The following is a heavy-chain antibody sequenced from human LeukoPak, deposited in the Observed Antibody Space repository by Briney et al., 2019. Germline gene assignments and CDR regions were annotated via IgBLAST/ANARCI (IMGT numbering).Heavy chain of an antibody. D-gene: IGHD3-3*01. CDR2: ISAYNGNT. CDR3: ARRTIFSYYYGMDV. CDR1: GYTFTSYG. J-gene: IGHJ6*02. V-gene: IGHV1-18*01. Sequence: ASVKVSCRASGYTFTSYGISWVRQAPGQGLEWMGWISAYNGNTNYAQKLQGRVTMTTDTSTSTAYMELRSLRSDDTAVYYCARRTIFSYYYGMDVWAKGPRSPSP.